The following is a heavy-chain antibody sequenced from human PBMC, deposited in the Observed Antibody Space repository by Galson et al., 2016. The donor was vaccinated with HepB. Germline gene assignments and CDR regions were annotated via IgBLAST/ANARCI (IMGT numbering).Heavy chain of an antibody. CDR3: ARTPRYCRGDGCDGFDI. CDR1: GGTISSSTRY. CDR2: IDWDNNE. Sequence: TLSLTCSVSGGTISSSTRYWGWIRQPPGKALEWLARIDWDNNEYRSPSLRTRLTISKDTSKNQVVLTMTNLDPEDAATYYCARTPRYCRGDGCDGFDIWGQGTMVTVSS. D-gene: IGHD2-15*01. V-gene: IGHV2-70*11. J-gene: IGHJ3*02.